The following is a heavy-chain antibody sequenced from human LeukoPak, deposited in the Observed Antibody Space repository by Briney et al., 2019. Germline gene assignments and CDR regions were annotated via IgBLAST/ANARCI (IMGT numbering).Heavy chain of an antibody. Sequence: SGPAPVKPTQTLTLTCTFSGFSLSTSGMRVSWIRQPPGKALEWLARIDWDDDKFYSTSLKTRLTISKDTSKNQVDLTMTNMDPVDTATYYCALSPGIAAAGTDAFDIWGQGTMVTVSS. J-gene: IGHJ3*02. CDR1: GFSLSTSGMR. V-gene: IGHV2-70*04. CDR2: IDWDDDK. CDR3: ALSPGIAAAGTDAFDI. D-gene: IGHD6-13*01.